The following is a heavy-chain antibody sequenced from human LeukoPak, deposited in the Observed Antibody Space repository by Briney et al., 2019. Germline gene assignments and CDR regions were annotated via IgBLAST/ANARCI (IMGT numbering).Heavy chain of an antibody. D-gene: IGHD6-19*01. CDR1: GFTFSSYA. J-gene: IGHJ4*02. Sequence: GGSLRLSCAASGFTFSSYAMHWVRQAPGKGLEGVAVISYDGSNKYYADSVKRRFPISRDNSKNTLYLQMNSLRAEDTAVYYCARDFRGQWLVYFDYWGQGTLVTVSS. CDR3: ARDFRGQWLVYFDY. V-gene: IGHV3-30*04. CDR2: ISYDGSNK.